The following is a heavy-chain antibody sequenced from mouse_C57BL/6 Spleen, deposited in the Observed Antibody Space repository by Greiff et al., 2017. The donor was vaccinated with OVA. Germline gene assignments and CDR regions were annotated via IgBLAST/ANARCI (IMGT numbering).Heavy chain of an antibody. V-gene: IGHV5-4*01. D-gene: IGHD2-2*01. CDR2: ISDGGSYT. CDR1: GFTFSSYA. J-gene: IGHJ4*01. Sequence: EVKLVESGGGLVKPGGSLKLSCAASGFTFSSYAMSWVRQTPEKRLEWVATISDGGSYTYYPDNVKGRFTISRDNAKNNLYLQMSHLKSEDTAMYYCARDGGYTYAMDYWGQGTSVTVSS. CDR3: ARDGGYTYAMDY.